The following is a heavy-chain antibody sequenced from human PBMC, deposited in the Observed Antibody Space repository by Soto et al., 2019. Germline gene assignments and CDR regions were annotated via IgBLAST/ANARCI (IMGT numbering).Heavy chain of an antibody. CDR1: GYSFTSYW. J-gene: IGHJ4*02. CDR2: IYPGDSDT. D-gene: IGHD3-10*01. V-gene: IGHV5-51*01. Sequence: GESLKISCKGSGYSFTSYWIGWVRQMPGKGLEWMGIIYPGDSDTRYSPSFQGQVTISADKSISTAYLQWSSLKASDTAMYYCARREVTYYYGSGSYYFDYWGQGTLVTVLS. CDR3: ARREVTYYYGSGSYYFDY.